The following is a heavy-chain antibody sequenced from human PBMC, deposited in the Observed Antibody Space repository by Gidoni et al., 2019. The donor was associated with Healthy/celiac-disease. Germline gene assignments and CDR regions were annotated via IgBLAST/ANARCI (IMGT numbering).Heavy chain of an antibody. CDR2: ISGSGGST. V-gene: IGHV3-23*01. CDR3: AKGRVGAVTTGDY. Sequence: EVQLLESGGGLVQPGGSLRLSCAASGFTFSSYAMSWVRQAPGKGLGWVSAISGSGGSTYYADSVKGRFTISRDNSKNTLYLQMNSLRAEDTAVYYCAKGRVGAVTTGDYWGQGTLVTVSS. J-gene: IGHJ4*02. CDR1: GFTFSSYA. D-gene: IGHD1-26*01.